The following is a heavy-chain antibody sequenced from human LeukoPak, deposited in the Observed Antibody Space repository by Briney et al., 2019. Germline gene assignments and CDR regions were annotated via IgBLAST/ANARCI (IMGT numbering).Heavy chain of an antibody. CDR3: ARDSGIVVPAASMAFDI. D-gene: IGHD2-2*01. Sequence: PGRSLRLSCTASAFTFGDYTMSWVRQAPGKGLEWVSFISSSSSYIYYADSVKGRFIISRDNAKNSLYLQMNSLRAEDTAVYYCARDSGIVVPAASMAFDIWGQGTMVTVSS. J-gene: IGHJ3*02. V-gene: IGHV3-21*01. CDR2: ISSSSSYI. CDR1: AFTFGDYT.